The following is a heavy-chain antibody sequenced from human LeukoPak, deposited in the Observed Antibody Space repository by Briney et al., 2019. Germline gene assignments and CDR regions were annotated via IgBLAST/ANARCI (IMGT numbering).Heavy chain of an antibody. Sequence: GGSLRLSCAASGFTFSSYAMSWVRQAPGKGLEWVSAISGSGGSTYYADSVKGRFTISRDNSKNTLYLQMNSLRAEDTALYYCAREGDILTGYKVYYYMDVWGKGTTVTVSS. CDR3: AREGDILTGYKVYYYMDV. CDR2: ISGSGGST. J-gene: IGHJ6*03. CDR1: GFTFSSYA. D-gene: IGHD3-9*01. V-gene: IGHV3-23*01.